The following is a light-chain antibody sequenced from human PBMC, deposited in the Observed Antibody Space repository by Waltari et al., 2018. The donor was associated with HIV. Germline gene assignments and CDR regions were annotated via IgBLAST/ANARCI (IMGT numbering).Light chain of an antibody. V-gene: IGLV4-69*01. CDR1: SGHSDYA. CDR2: LNNDGSH. CDR3: QTWDTGIII. Sequence: QPVVMQSPSAAASLGASVKLTCTLSSGHSDYAIAWHQQHPQKGPRYLMRLNNDGSHYKGDGIPDRFSGSSSGAERYLIISSLQSGDEADYYCQTWDTGIIIFGGGTKLTVL. J-gene: IGLJ2*01.